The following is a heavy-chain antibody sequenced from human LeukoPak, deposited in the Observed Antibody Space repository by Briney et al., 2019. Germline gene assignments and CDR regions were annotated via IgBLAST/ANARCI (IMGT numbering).Heavy chain of an antibody. CDR1: GGAFRDYF. V-gene: IGHV4-34*01. CDR2: IDDGVNT. Sequence: AEALSLTCSVYGGAFRDYFWRGMPDSPQKRLECMGEIDDGVNTNYNPSLMSRVIVSMEKSKTQFSLVMRSVAAADTAVYYCARFSRITWGDWGDAFDIWGQGTTVIVSS. J-gene: IGHJ3*02. D-gene: IGHD2-21*02. CDR3: ARFSRITWGDWGDAFDI.